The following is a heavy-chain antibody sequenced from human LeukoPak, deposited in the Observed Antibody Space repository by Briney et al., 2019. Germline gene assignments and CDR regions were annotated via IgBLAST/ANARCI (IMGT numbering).Heavy chain of an antibody. CDR3: ARDTSSWFIKTSFDP. Sequence: ASVNVSCKASGYTFTSYGISWVRQAPGQGPEWMGWISAYNGNTNYAQKFQGRFTMTTDTSTTTGYMELRSLRPDDTAVYYCARDTSSWFIKTSFDPWGQGTLVTVSS. J-gene: IGHJ5*02. CDR2: ISAYNGNT. D-gene: IGHD6-13*01. V-gene: IGHV1-18*01. CDR1: GYTFTSYG.